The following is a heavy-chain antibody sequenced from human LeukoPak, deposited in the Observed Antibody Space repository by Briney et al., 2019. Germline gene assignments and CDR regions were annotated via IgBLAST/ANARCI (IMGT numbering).Heavy chain of an antibody. CDR3: ARQPPDYDSSGYWVYYFDY. J-gene: IGHJ4*02. D-gene: IGHD3-22*01. Sequence: SETLSLTCTVSGGSISSSSYYWGWIRQPPGKGLEWIGSIYYSGSTYYNPSLKSRVTISVDTSKNQFSPKLSSVTAADTAVYYCARQPPDYDSSGYWVYYFDYWGQGTLVTVSS. CDR1: GGSISSSSYY. V-gene: IGHV4-39*01. CDR2: IYYSGST.